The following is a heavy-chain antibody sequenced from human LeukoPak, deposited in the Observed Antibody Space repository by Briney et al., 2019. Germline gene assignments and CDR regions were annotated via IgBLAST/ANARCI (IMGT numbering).Heavy chain of an antibody. J-gene: IGHJ4*02. Sequence: GGSLRLSCEASGFTFTTYSMTWVRQAPGKGLEWVSIISSGSSAIFSADALKGRFTISRDNAKNSLYLQMNSLRAEDTAVYYCARLKLLWSNYFDYWGQGTLVTVSS. V-gene: IGHV3-21*01. CDR1: GFTFTTYS. CDR3: ARLKLLWSNYFDY. D-gene: IGHD2-2*01. CDR2: ISSGSSAI.